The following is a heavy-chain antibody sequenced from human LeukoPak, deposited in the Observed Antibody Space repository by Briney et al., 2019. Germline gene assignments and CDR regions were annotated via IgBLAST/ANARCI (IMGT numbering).Heavy chain of an antibody. J-gene: IGHJ4*02. Sequence: SETLSLTCTVSGASINSDYWTWVRQVAGKGLEWIGRIFASGSTNYNPYLRSRITMSVDTSRNQFSLDLSSVTAADTGVYYCVRGWAPRGEKSSFATWGQGTLVTVSS. V-gene: IGHV4-4*07. CDR3: VRGWAPRGEKSSFAT. CDR2: IFASGST. D-gene: IGHD3-10*01. CDR1: GASINSDY.